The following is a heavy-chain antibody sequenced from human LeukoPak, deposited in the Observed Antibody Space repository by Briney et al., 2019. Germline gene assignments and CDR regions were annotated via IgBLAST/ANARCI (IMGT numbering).Heavy chain of an antibody. Sequence: GSLRLSCAASGFTFSSYSMNWVRQAPGKGLEWVSSISSSSSYIYYADSVKGRFTISRDNAKNSLYLQMNSLRAEDTAVYYCARDALIGVVPYFDYWGQGTLVTVSS. CDR2: ISSSSSYI. J-gene: IGHJ4*02. CDR3: ARDALIGVVPYFDY. D-gene: IGHD3-22*01. V-gene: IGHV3-21*01. CDR1: GFTFSSYS.